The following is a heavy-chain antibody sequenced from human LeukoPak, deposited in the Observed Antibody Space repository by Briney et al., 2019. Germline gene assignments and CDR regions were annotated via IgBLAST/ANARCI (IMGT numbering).Heavy chain of an antibody. D-gene: IGHD2-2*01. CDR1: GYTFTSYA. CDR3: ARDGRGVPAAMLGSKWETAENYYYYGMDV. V-gene: IGHV1-3*01. Sequence: GASVKVSCKASGYTFTSYAMHWVRQAPGQRLEWMGWINAGNGNTKYSQKFQGRVTITADESTSTAYMELSSLRSEDTAVYYCARDGRGVPAAMLGSKWETAENYYYYGMDVWGQGTTVTVSS. J-gene: IGHJ6*02. CDR2: INAGNGNT.